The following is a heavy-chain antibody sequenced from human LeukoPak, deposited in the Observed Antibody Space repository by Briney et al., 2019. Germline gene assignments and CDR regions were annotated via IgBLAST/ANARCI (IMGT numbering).Heavy chain of an antibody. D-gene: IGHD4-17*01. J-gene: IGHJ4*02. CDR2: INSDGRST. CDR1: GFTFSSYW. CDR3: VRENHDYGDYDLDY. Sequence: GGSLRLSCAASGFTFSSYWMHWVRQAPGKGLVWVSRINSDGRSTSYADSVKGRFTISRDNAKNTLYLQMNSLRAEETAVYYCVRENHDYGDYDLDYWGQGTLVTVSS. V-gene: IGHV3-74*01.